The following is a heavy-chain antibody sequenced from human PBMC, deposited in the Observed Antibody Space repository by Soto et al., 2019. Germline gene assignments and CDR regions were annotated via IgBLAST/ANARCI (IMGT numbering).Heavy chain of an antibody. D-gene: IGHD2-15*01. CDR1: GYTFTGYY. Sequence: SVKVSCKASGYTFTGYYVHWVRQAPGQGLEWMGGIIPIFGTANYAQKFQGRVTITADESTSTAYMELSSLRSEDTAVYYCASPYCSGGSCYGYYYGMDVWGQGTTVTVSS. CDR3: ASPYCSGGSCYGYYYGMDV. V-gene: IGHV1-69*13. CDR2: IIPIFGTA. J-gene: IGHJ6*02.